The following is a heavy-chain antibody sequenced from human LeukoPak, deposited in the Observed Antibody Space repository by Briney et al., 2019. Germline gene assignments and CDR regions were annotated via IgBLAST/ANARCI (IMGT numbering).Heavy chain of an antibody. D-gene: IGHD3-22*01. CDR2: VADDEKTI. CDR1: GFTFTGHS. Sequence: GGSLRLSCVASGFTFTGHSMHWVRQAPGKGLEWVAVVADDEKTIFYADSLKGRFTVSRDNSKNTVYLQMDSLRAEDTAVYYCAKDPNYYDSSGYYYVDYWGQGTLVTVSS. CDR3: AKDPNYYDSSGYYYVDY. V-gene: IGHV3-30*04. J-gene: IGHJ4*02.